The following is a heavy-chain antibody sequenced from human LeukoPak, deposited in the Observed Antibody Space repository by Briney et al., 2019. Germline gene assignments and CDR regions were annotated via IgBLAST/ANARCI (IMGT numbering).Heavy chain of an antibody. D-gene: IGHD5-18*01. V-gene: IGHV4-39*01. Sequence: SETLSLTYTVSGGSISSSSYYWGWIRQPPGKGLEWIGSIYYSGSTYYNPSLKSRVTISVDTSKNQFSLKLSSVTAADTAVYYCARHGLGYSYGLGFDYWGQGTLVTVSS. CDR2: IYYSGST. CDR3: ARHGLGYSYGLGFDY. J-gene: IGHJ4*02. CDR1: GGSISSSSYY.